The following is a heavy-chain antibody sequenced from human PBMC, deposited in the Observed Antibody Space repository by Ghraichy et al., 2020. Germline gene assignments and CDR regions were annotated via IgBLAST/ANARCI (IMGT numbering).Heavy chain of an antibody. CDR3: AMARAGHHYYYYYMDV. D-gene: IGHD6-19*01. CDR2: INPNSGGT. V-gene: IGHV1-2*02. CDR1: GYTFTGYY. J-gene: IGHJ6*03. Sequence: SVKVSCKASGYTFTGYYMHWVRQAPGQGLEWMGWINPNSGGTNYAQKFQGRVTMTRDTSISTAYMELSRLRSDDTAVYYCAMARAGHHYYYYYMDVWGKGTTVTVSS.